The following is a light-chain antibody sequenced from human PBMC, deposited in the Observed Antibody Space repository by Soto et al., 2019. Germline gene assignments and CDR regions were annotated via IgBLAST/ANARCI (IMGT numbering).Light chain of an antibody. CDR2: AAS. J-gene: IGKJ1*01. CDR3: QQYGSAPWT. CDR1: QSVSSNY. Sequence: EIVLTQSPGTLSLSPGERATISCRASQSVSSNYLAWYQQKPGQAPQLLIYAASNRASGIPDRFGGSGSGTDFTLTVSRLEPEDFAVYYCQQYGSAPWTFGQGTRVEI. V-gene: IGKV3-20*01.